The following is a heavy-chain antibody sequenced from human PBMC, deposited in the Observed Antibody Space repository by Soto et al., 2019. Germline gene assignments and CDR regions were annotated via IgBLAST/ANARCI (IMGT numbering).Heavy chain of an antibody. Sequence: GGSLRLSCAASGFTFGIYDMHWVRQATGKGLEWVSTFNTAVDTYSPGSVKGRFTISRENAKNSLYLQMNSLRFDDTAVYFCVRGRDSGLYYFDSWGQGTLVTVSS. CDR3: VRGRDSGLYYFDS. J-gene: IGHJ4*02. CDR2: FNTAVDT. D-gene: IGHD2-21*01. V-gene: IGHV3-13*01. CDR1: GFTFGIYD.